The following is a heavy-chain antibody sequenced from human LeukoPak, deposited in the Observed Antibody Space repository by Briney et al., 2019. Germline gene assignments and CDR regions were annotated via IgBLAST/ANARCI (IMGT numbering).Heavy chain of an antibody. V-gene: IGHV4-4*07. CDR1: GGSISSYY. CDR3: AREGGYCNSGYCYISLDY. CDR2: IYTSGST. J-gene: IGHJ4*02. D-gene: IGHD2-2*02. Sequence: PSETLSLTCTVSGGSISSYYWSWIRQPAGKGLEWIGRIYTSGSTNYNPSLKSRVTMSVDTSKNQFSLKLSSVTAADTAVYYCAREGGYCNSGYCYISLDYWGQGALLTVSS.